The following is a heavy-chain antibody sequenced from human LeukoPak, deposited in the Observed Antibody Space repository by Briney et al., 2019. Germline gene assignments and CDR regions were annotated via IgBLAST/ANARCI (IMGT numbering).Heavy chain of an antibody. V-gene: IGHV3-74*01. D-gene: IGHD6-13*01. CDR2: INGDGSST. CDR3: TRVFVGDEYSSSGY. CDR1: GFTFSRYY. J-gene: IGHJ4*02. Sequence: QPGGSLRLSCAASGFTFSRYYMHWVRQAPGKGLVWVSRINGDGSSTTYADSVKGRFTISRDNAKNTLYLQMNSLKVEDTAVYYCTRVFVGDEYSSSGYWGQGTLVTVSS.